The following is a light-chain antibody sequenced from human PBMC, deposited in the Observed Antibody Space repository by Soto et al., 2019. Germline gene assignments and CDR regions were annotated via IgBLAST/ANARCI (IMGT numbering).Light chain of an antibody. V-gene: IGLV2-14*01. CDR1: SSDVGGYNY. CDR3: SSYTSSSTSDVV. Sequence: QSVLTQPASVSGSPGQSITISCTGTSSDVGGYNYVSWYQQHPGKAPKLMIYDVSNRPSGVSNRFSGSKSGNTASLIISGLQAEDEAEYYCSSYTSSSTSDVVFGGGTKLTVL. J-gene: IGLJ2*01. CDR2: DVS.